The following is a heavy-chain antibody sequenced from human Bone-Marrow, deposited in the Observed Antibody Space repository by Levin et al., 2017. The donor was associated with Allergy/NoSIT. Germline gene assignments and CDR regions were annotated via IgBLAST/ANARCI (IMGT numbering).Heavy chain of an antibody. Sequence: GESLKISCAASGFTFSSYAMHWVRQAPGKGLEWVAVISYDGSNKYYADSVKGRFTISRDNSKNTLYLQMNSLRAEDTAVYYCARGYCSSTSCSKIEYYYYYYGMDVWGQGTTVTVSS. V-gene: IGHV3-30*04. CDR2: ISYDGSNK. D-gene: IGHD2-2*01. J-gene: IGHJ6*02. CDR3: ARGYCSSTSCSKIEYYYYYYGMDV. CDR1: GFTFSSYA.